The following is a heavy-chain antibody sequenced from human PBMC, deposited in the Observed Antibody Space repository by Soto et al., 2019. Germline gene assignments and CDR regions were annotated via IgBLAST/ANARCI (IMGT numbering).Heavy chain of an antibody. J-gene: IGHJ6*02. CDR3: AKETRSRAVTATRVNGMDV. V-gene: IGHV3-30*18. CDR2: ISHDGSNQ. CDR1: GFSFSDFG. Sequence: QVQLVESGGGVVQPGRSLRLSCAPSGFSFSDFGMHWVRQAPGKGLEWVAAISHDGSNQYYGDSVKGRFSISRDHSTNRLYLQMNNLKVEDSAIYLCAKETRSRAVTATRVNGMDVWGQGTTVTVSS. D-gene: IGHD2-21*02.